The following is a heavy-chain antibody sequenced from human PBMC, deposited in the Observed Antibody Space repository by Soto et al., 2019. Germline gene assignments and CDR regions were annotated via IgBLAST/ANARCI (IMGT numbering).Heavy chain of an antibody. CDR1: GFTFSSYA. CDR2: ISGSGGST. D-gene: IGHD6-19*01. Sequence: GGSLRLSCAASGFTFSSYAMSWVRQAPGKGLEWVSAISGSGGSTYYADSVKGRFTISRDNSKNTLYLQMNSLRAEDTAVYYCARIGIAVEAFDIWGQGTMVTVSS. CDR3: ARIGIAVEAFDI. V-gene: IGHV3-23*01. J-gene: IGHJ3*02.